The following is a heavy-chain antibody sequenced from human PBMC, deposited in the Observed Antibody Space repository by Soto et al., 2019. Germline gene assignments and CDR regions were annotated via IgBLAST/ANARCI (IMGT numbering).Heavy chain of an antibody. J-gene: IGHJ6*02. Sequence: GASVKVSCKDSGGTFSSYAISWVRQAPGQGLEWMGGIIPIFGTANYAQKFQGRVTITADESTSTAYMELSSLRSEDTAVYYCAXPGIRGVPNSAYYGMDVWGQGTTVTVSS. CDR2: IIPIFGTA. D-gene: IGHD3-10*01. CDR3: AXPGIRGVPNSAYYGMDV. CDR1: GGTFSSYA. V-gene: IGHV1-69*13.